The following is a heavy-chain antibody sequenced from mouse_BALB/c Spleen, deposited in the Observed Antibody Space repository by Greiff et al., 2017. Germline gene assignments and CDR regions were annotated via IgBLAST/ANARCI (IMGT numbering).Heavy chain of an antibody. V-gene: IGHV1-9*01. CDR2: ILPGSGST. D-gene: IGHD1-1*01. Sequence: QVQLQQSGAELMKPGASVKISCKATGYTFSSYWIEWVKQRPGHGLEWIGEILPGSGSTNYNEKFKGKATFTADTSSNTAYMQLSSLTSEDSAVYYCASKGGYGSRDAYWGQGTLVTVSA. J-gene: IGHJ3*01. CDR1: GYTFSSYW. CDR3: ASKGGYGSRDAY.